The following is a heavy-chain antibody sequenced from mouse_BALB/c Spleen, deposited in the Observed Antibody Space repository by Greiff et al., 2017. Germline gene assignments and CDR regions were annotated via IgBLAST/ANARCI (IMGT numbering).Heavy chain of an antibody. CDR1: GFTFSSYG. CDR3: AREGRYGY. J-gene: IGHJ2*01. Sequence: EVHLVESGGGLVQPGGSLKLSCAASGFTFSSYGMSWVRQTPDKRLELVATINSNGGSTYYPDSVKGRFTISRDNAKNTLYLQMSSLKSEDTAMYYCAREGRYGYWGQGTTLTVSS. V-gene: IGHV5-6-3*01. D-gene: IGHD2-10*02. CDR2: INSNGGST.